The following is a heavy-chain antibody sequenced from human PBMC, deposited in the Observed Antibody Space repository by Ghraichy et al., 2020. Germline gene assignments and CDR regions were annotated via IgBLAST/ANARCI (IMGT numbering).Heavy chain of an antibody. CDR3: ARGHTYSGSRDY. CDR1: GGSISGYY. Sequence: SETLSLTCAVSGGSISGYYWNWIWQPPGKGLEWIGFISDSWSAYYKSSLKSRVTISLDTSSKSFSLKMKSVTAADTAVYYCARGHTYSGSRDYWGQGTLVTVAS. CDR2: ISDSWSA. V-gene: IGHV4-59*01. D-gene: IGHD6-19*01. J-gene: IGHJ4*02.